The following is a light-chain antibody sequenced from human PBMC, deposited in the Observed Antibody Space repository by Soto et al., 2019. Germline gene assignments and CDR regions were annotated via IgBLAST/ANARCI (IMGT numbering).Light chain of an antibody. V-gene: IGKV1-27*01. Sequence: EIQMTQSPSSLSASVGERATITCRASLTISNYLAWYQQKPGKIPKVLIYDASTLQAGVPSRFSGSGSGTDFTLTISSLQPEDVAVYYCQKYNSAPLSFGGGTKVEIK. CDR1: LTISNY. CDR3: QKYNSAPLS. J-gene: IGKJ4*01. CDR2: DAS.